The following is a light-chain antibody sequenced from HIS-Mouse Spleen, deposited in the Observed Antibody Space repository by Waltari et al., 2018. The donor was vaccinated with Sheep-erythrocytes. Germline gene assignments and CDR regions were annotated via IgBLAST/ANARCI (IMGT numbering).Light chain of an antibody. Sequence: QSVLTQPPSVSEAPRQRVTTSCSGSSSNIGNNAVNWYQQLPGKAPKLLIYYDDLLPSGVSDRFSGSKSGTSASLAISGLQSEDEADYYCCSYAGSYNHVFATGTKVTVL. CDR3: CSYAGSYNHV. CDR2: YDD. CDR1: SSNIGNNA. V-gene: IGLV1-36*01. J-gene: IGLJ1*01.